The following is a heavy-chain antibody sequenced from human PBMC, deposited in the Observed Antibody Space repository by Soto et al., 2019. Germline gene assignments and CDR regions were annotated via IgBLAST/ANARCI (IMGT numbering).Heavy chain of an antibody. CDR2: IYYSGST. D-gene: IGHD6-13*01. CDR3: ARFLAAAATTGIYGMDV. CDR1: GGSISSYY. Sequence: SETLSLTCTVSGGSISSYYWSWIRQPPGKGLEWIGYIYYSGSTNYNPSLKSRVTISVDTSKNQFSLKLSSVTAADTAVYYCARFLAAAATTGIYGMDVWGQGTTVTVSS. J-gene: IGHJ6*02. V-gene: IGHV4-59*01.